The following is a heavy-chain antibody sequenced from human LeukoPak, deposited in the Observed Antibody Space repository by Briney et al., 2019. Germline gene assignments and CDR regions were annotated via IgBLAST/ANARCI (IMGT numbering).Heavy chain of an antibody. D-gene: IGHD4-23*01. J-gene: IGHJ3*02. CDR2: IIPIFGTA. Sequence: ASVKVSCKASGGTFSSYAISWVRQAPGQGLEWMGGIIPIFGTANYAQKFQGRVTITADESTSTAYMELSSLRSEDTAVYYCARDDRELVVTPRGGAFDIWGQGTMVTVSS. V-gene: IGHV1-69*13. CDR3: ARDDRELVVTPRGGAFDI. CDR1: GGTFSSYA.